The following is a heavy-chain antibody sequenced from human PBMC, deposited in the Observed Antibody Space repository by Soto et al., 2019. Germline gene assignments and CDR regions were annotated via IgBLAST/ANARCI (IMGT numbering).Heavy chain of an antibody. Sequence: SQTLSLTCAVYGESFSGYYWNWIRQSPDKGLEWIGEINHSGSASYNPSLKSRVTISVDTSKNQFSLKLSSVTAADRAVYYCARPMTTLIPSLGYWSQGTPVTVSS. CDR2: INHSGSA. D-gene: IGHD4-17*01. CDR3: ARPMTTLIPSLGY. CDR1: GESFSGYY. J-gene: IGHJ4*02. V-gene: IGHV4-34*01.